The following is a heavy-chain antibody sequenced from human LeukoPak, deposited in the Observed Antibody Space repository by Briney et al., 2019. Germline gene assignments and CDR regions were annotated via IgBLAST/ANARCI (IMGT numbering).Heavy chain of an antibody. CDR2: ISSGGGT. D-gene: IGHD5-24*01. Sequence: PGGSLRLSCAASGFTVSSNYMSWVRQAPGKGLEWVSLISSGGGTYYADSVKGRFTISRDNSKSMVYLQMNSLRADDTAVYYCAREEMAVSGYFDYRGQGILVTVSS. J-gene: IGHJ4*02. CDR3: AREEMAVSGYFDY. V-gene: IGHV3-53*01. CDR1: GFTVSSNY.